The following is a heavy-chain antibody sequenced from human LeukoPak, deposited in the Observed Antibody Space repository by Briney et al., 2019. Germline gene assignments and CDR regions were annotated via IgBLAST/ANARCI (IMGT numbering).Heavy chain of an antibody. J-gene: IGHJ4*02. CDR2: ISSNGGST. CDR1: GFTFSSYA. CDR3: ARGGTYTYGSPFGY. V-gene: IGHV3-64*01. D-gene: IGHD5-18*01. Sequence: PGGSLRLSCAASGFTFSSYAMHWVRQAPGKGLEYVSDISSNGGSTYYANSVKGRFIISRDNSKNTLYLQMGSLRTEDMAVYYCARGGTYTYGSPFGYWGQGTLVTVSS.